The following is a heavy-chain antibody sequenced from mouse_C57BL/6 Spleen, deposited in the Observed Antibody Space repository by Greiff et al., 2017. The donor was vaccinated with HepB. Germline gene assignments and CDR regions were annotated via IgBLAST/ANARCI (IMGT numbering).Heavy chain of an antibody. CDR3: ARDSNYDYAMDY. J-gene: IGHJ4*01. Sequence: EVQRVESGGGLVKPGGSLKLSCAASGFTFSSYAMSWVRQTPEKRLEWVATISDGGSYTYYPDNVKGRFTISRDNAKNNLYLQMSHLKSEDTAMYYCARDSNYDYAMDYWGQGTSVTVSS. V-gene: IGHV5-4*01. CDR1: GFTFSSYA. D-gene: IGHD2-5*01. CDR2: ISDGGSYT.